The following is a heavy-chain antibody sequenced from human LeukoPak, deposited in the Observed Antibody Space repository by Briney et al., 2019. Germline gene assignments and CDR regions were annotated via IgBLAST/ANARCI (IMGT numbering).Heavy chain of an antibody. CDR3: ALQSGGGYLDISYFDY. CDR2: ISAYNGNT. D-gene: IGHD2-2*03. V-gene: IGHV1-18*01. CDR1: GYTFTSYG. J-gene: IGHJ4*02. Sequence: GASVKVSCKASGYTFTSYGISWVRQAPGQGLEWMGWISAYNGNTNYAQKLQGRVTMTTDTSTSTAYMELRSLRSDDTALYYCALQSGGGYLDISYFDYWGQGTPVTVPS.